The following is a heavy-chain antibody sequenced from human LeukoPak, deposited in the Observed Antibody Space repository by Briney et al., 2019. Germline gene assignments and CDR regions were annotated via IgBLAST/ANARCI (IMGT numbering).Heavy chain of an antibody. CDR2: INPNSGGT. V-gene: IGHV1-2*02. Sequence: GASVKVSCKAAGYTFTGYYMHWVRQAPGQGLEWMGWINPNSGGTNYAQKFQGRVTMTRDTSISTAYMDLRSLTSDDTAVYYCARDPTTQTFDYWGQGTLVTVSS. D-gene: IGHD4-11*01. J-gene: IGHJ4*02. CDR1: GYTFTGYY. CDR3: ARDPTTQTFDY.